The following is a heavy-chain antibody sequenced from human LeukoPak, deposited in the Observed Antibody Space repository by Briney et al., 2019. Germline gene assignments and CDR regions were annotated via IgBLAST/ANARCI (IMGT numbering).Heavy chain of an antibody. D-gene: IGHD4-17*01. CDR3: AKDHEAKIHDYGDQFDY. Sequence: PGGSLRLSCAAFGFTFSRYAMNWVRQAPGKGLEWVSSISGSGDSTNHADSVKGRFTISRDNSKNTLYLQMNSLRVEDTAVYYCAKDHEAKIHDYGDQFDYWGQGTLVTVSS. CDR1: GFTFSRYA. V-gene: IGHV3-23*01. J-gene: IGHJ4*02. CDR2: ISGSGDST.